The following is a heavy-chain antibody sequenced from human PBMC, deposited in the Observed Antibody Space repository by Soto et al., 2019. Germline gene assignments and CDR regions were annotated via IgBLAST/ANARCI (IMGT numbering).Heavy chain of an antibody. CDR1: GFTFSSHV. J-gene: IGHJ4*02. Sequence: EVQLWESGGGLVQPGGSLRLSCAVSGFTFSSHVMSWVRQAPGKGLEWVSAISGTGGTYYADSVKGRFTISRYNSKNALYLQMNNLRDEDTAVYYCAKDRRGAYCSGGICYSPDYWGQGTLVIVSS. CDR2: ISGTGGT. V-gene: IGHV3-23*01. D-gene: IGHD2-15*01. CDR3: AKDRRGAYCSGGICYSPDY.